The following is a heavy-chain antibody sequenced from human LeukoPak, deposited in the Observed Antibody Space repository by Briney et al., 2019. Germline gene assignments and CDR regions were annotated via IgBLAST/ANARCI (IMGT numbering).Heavy chain of an antibody. CDR2: INSDGSST. Sequence: GGSLRLSCAASGFTFSSYWMHWVRQAPGKGLVWVSRINSDGSSTSYADSVKGRFTISRDNAKNTLYLQMNSLRAEDTGVYYCAKDLSSGSRRAYWGQGTLVTVSS. CDR3: AKDLSSGSRRAY. D-gene: IGHD6-19*01. J-gene: IGHJ4*02. CDR1: GFTFSSYW. V-gene: IGHV3-74*01.